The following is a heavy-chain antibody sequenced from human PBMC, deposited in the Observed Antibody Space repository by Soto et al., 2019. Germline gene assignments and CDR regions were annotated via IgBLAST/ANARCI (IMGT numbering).Heavy chain of an antibody. CDR1: SGAMNNVYW. Sequence: QVQLQESGPGLVKPSETLSLTCTVSSGAMNNVYWWSWVRQTPGKGLEWIGEISPRGETNYNPSLKARVTVSIDMSQNLFSVRLTSVTAADTAMYYCARNGDCERSPCYVGWFDPWGQGIRVTVSS. CDR2: ISPRGET. J-gene: IGHJ5*02. V-gene: IGHV4-4*02. D-gene: IGHD2-21*01. CDR3: ARNGDCERSPCYVGWFDP.